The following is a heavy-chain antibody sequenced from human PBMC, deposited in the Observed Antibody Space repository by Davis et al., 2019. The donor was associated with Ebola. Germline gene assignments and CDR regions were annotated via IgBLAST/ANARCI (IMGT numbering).Heavy chain of an antibody. CDR1: GGSISSGDYY. Sequence: MPSETLSLTCTVSGGSISSGDYYWSWIRQPPGKGLEWIGEINHSGSTNYNPSLKSRVTISVDTSKNQFSLKLSSVTAADTAVYYCARDSGYGMDVWGQGTTVTVSS. CDR3: ARDSGYGMDV. V-gene: IGHV4-39*07. D-gene: IGHD1-26*01. CDR2: INHSGST. J-gene: IGHJ6*02.